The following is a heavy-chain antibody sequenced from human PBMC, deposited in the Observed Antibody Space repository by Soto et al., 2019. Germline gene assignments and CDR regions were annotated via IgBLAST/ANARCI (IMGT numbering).Heavy chain of an antibody. V-gene: IGHV1-69*06. CDR1: GGTFSSYA. CDR2: IIPFFGST. Sequence: SVKVSCKASGGTFSSYAVCWVRQAPGQGLEWMGGIIPFFGSTTYAQSLQGRVTMTADKSTSTVYMELGSLTSEDTAVYYCAREAEASDARFDPWGQGTLVTVSS. J-gene: IGHJ5*02. CDR3: AREAEASDARFDP.